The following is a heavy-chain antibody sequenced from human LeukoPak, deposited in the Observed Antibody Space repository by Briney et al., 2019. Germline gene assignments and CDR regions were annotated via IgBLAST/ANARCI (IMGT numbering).Heavy chain of an antibody. V-gene: IGHV3-23*01. Sequence: PGGSLRLSCAASGFTFNNYAMNWVRQAPGKGLEWVSGFSGSGATTDYADSVKGRFTVSRDNSKNTLYLQMNSLRVEDTAVYYCARVHSDYWGQGTLVTVSS. D-gene: IGHD2-21*01. J-gene: IGHJ4*02. CDR3: ARVHSDY. CDR2: FSGSGATT. CDR1: GFTFNNYA.